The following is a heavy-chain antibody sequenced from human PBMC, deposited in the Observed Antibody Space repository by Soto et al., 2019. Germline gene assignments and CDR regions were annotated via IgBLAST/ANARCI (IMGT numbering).Heavy chain of an antibody. Sequence: EVQLLESGGGLVQPGGSLRLSCVVSGFTFNNYAMNWVRQAPGKGLEWVSGISASGGSTYYADSVKGRYTISRDSSKQTPYLPMNSLRADDTAIYYCAIHFYYGSGSYYAVDYWGQGTLVTVSS. CDR1: GFTFNNYA. V-gene: IGHV3-23*01. CDR3: AIHFYYGSGSYYAVDY. CDR2: ISASGGST. J-gene: IGHJ4*02. D-gene: IGHD3-10*01.